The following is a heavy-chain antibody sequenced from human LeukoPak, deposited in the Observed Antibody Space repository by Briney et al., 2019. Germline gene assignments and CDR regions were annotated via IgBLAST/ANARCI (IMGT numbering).Heavy chain of an antibody. D-gene: IGHD3-16*01. CDR2: INPNNGGT. V-gene: IGHV1-2*02. CDR1: GYTFTGYY. J-gene: IGHJ1*01. CDR3: ARDRNSSPGEH. Sequence: ASVKVSCKTYGYTFTGYYIHWVRQAPGQGLEWMGWINPNNGGTVYAQRFQGRVTMTRDTSTSTAYMEVSRLRSDDTAIYYCARDRNSSPGEHWGQGTLVTVSS.